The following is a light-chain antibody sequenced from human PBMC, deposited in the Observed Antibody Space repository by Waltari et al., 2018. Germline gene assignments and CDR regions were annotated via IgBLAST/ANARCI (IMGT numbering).Light chain of an antibody. V-gene: IGKV3-20*01. J-gene: IGKJ4*01. Sequence: EILLTQSPATLSLSPGERATLSCRASQSLNTYYLAWYQQKPGQAPRLLIYGASNRATGIPDRFSGSGSGTDFTLTISRLEPEDCAVYYCQQYGRSLTFGGGTKVNIK. CDR3: QQYGRSLT. CDR2: GAS. CDR1: QSLNTYY.